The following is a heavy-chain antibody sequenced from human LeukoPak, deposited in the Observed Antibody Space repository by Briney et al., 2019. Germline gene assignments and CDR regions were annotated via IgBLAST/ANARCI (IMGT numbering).Heavy chain of an antibody. D-gene: IGHD1-26*01. CDR2: ISAYNGNT. CDR3: ARVIVGATRLFAY. J-gene: IGHJ4*02. V-gene: IGHV1-18*01. Sequence: ASVKVSCKASGYTFTSYGISWVRHAPGQGLEWRGWISAYNGNTNYAQKLQGRVTMTTDTSTSTAYIERRSLRSDDTAVYYWARVIVGATRLFAYWSQRTLVTASS. CDR1: GYTFTSYG.